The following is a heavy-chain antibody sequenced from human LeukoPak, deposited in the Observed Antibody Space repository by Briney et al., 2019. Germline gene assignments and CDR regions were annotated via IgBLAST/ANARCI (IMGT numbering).Heavy chain of an antibody. V-gene: IGHV5-51*01. CDR1: GYSFTNHW. Sequence: GESLKISCKGSGYSFTNHWIGWVRQKPGKGLEWMGIIYPDDSDTRYSPSFRGQVIISADKSISTVYLQWSSLETSDIAMYYCARQGIYNYLDSWGQGTLITVSS. D-gene: IGHD2-2*02. J-gene: IGHJ4*02. CDR3: ARQGIYNYLDS. CDR2: IYPDDSDT.